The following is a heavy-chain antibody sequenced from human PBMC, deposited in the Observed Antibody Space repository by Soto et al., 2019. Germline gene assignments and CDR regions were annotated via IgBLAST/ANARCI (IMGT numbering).Heavy chain of an antibody. V-gene: IGHV3-30-3*01. CDR2: LSYSGTNE. CDR1: GFTFSAFA. D-gene: IGHD1-26*01. Sequence: QVQLVESGGGLVQPGGSLRLSCAASGFTFSAFAFHWVRQAPGKGLEWVAILSYSGTNEYYAESVKGRFTISRDNSNNTVYLQMTNLSPEDTALYYCTRYLLIAGHPRFRCFDFWGLGTLVYVSS. CDR3: TRYLLIAGHPRFRCFDF. J-gene: IGHJ4*02.